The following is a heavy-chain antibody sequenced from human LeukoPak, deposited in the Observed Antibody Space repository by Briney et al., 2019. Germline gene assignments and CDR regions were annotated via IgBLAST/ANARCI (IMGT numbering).Heavy chain of an antibody. J-gene: IGHJ4*02. V-gene: IGHV1-2*02. CDR2: INPNSGGT. CDR3: AAAYSSGWYSPYY. D-gene: IGHD6-19*01. Sequence: ASVKVSCTASGYTFTVYYMHWVRQAPGQGLEWMGWINPNSGGTNYAQKFQGRVTMTRDTSISTAYMELSRLRSDDTAVYYCAAAYSSGWYSPYYWGQGTLVTVSS. CDR1: GYTFTVYY.